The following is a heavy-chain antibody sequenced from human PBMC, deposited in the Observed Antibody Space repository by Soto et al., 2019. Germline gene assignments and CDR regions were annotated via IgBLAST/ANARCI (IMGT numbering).Heavy chain of an antibody. V-gene: IGHV3-7*05. J-gene: IGHJ4*02. Sequence: GGSLRLSCAASGFTFSSYWMSWVRQAPGKGLEWVANIKQDGSEKYYVDSVKGRFTISRDNAKNSLYLQMNSLRAEDTAVYYCATRGEYSYGREPYFDYWGQGTLVTVSS. CDR2: IKQDGSEK. D-gene: IGHD5-18*01. CDR3: ATRGEYSYGREPYFDY. CDR1: GFTFSSYW.